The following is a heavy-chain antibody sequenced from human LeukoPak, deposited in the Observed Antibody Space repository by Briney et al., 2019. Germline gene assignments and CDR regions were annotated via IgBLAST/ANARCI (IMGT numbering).Heavy chain of an antibody. V-gene: IGHV3-20*04. D-gene: IGHD4-17*01. J-gene: IGHJ6*03. CDR1: GFRFDDYG. CDR3: ACLHGDYGYYYYYYMDV. Sequence: GGSLRLSCEVFGFRFDDYGMSWVRQAPGKGLEWVSGITWNGGSTGYGDAVKGRFTISRDNAKNSLYLQMNILRAEDTAVYYCACLHGDYGYYYYYYMDVWGKGTTVTISS. CDR2: ITWNGGST.